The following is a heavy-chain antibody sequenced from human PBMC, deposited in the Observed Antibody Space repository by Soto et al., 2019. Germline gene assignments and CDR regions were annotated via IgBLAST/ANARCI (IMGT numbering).Heavy chain of an antibody. CDR1: GGTFSSYA. V-gene: IGHV1-69*06. CDR2: IIPIFGTA. J-gene: IGHJ6*02. Sequence: GASVKVSCKASGGTFSSYAISWVRQAPGQGLEWMGGIIPIFGTANYAQKFQGRVTITADKSTSTAYMELSSLRSEDTAVYYCASPRRLSLYYGMDVWGQGTTVTVSS. D-gene: IGHD2-15*01. CDR3: ASPRRLSLYYGMDV.